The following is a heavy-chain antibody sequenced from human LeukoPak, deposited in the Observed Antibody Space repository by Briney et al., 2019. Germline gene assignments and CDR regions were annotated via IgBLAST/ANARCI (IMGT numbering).Heavy chain of an antibody. CDR2: ISASKSN. CDR1: GGSISSYF. Sequence: SETLSLTCIVSGGSISSYFWSWIRQPAGKGLEWIGRISASKSNNYNPSLKSRVTLSVDTSKNQFSLRLSSVTAAHTAVYYCARDAKSYYDSSGYSEFDYWGQGTLVTVSS. J-gene: IGHJ4*02. D-gene: IGHD3-22*01. V-gene: IGHV4-4*07. CDR3: ARDAKSYYDSSGYSEFDY.